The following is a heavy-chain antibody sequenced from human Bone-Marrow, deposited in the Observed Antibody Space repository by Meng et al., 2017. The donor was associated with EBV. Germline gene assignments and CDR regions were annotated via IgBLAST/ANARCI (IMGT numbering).Heavy chain of an antibody. CDR3: ARGQHDYAFDY. CDR2: INAGNGNT. D-gene: IGHD4-17*01. V-gene: IGHV1-18*01. Sequence: QVQLVQSGAEVKKPGASVKVSCKASGYTFTSYGISWVRQAPGQGLEWMGWINAGNGNTKYSQNFQGRVTITRDTSATTVHMELRSLRSEDTAVYYCARGQHDYAFDYWGQGTLVTVSS. J-gene: IGHJ4*02. CDR1: GYTFTSYG.